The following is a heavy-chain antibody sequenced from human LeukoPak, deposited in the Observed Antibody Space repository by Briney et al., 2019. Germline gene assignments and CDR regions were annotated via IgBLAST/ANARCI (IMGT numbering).Heavy chain of an antibody. V-gene: IGHV3-74*01. CDR1: AFTFSSYW. CDR2: INRNGGGT. Sequence: PGGCLRLSWAASAFTFSSYWMHWVRQAPGKGLVWVAFINRNGGGTSYPDSVKGRFTISRDNAKNTLYLQMNSLRAEDTAIYYCTRDSYGALDYWGQGALVTVSS. J-gene: IGHJ4*02. CDR3: TRDSYGALDY. D-gene: IGHD4-17*01.